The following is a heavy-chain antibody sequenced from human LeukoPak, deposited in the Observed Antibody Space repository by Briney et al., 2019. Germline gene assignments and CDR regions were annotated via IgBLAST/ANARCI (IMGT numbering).Heavy chain of an antibody. J-gene: IGHJ4*02. Sequence: GGSLRLSCAASGFTFSSYWMSWVRQAPGKGLEWVANIKQDGSEEYYVDSVKGRFTISRDNAKNSLYLQMNSLRAEDTAVYYCARVMYSSGWSFDYWGQGTLVTVSS. D-gene: IGHD6-19*01. CDR1: GFTFSSYW. CDR3: ARVMYSSGWSFDY. V-gene: IGHV3-7*01. CDR2: IKQDGSEE.